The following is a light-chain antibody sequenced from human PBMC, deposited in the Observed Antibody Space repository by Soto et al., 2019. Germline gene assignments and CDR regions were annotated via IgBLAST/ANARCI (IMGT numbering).Light chain of an antibody. Sequence: QAVVTQEPSLTVSPGGTVTLTCASSTGAVTSGYYPNWFQQKPGQAPRALIYSTSNKYSWTTARFSGSLLGGKAALTLSGVKPEDEAEYYCLLYYGGQLGVFGGGTKLTVL. V-gene: IGLV7-43*01. CDR1: TGAVTSGYY. CDR2: STS. J-gene: IGLJ2*01. CDR3: LLYYGGQLGV.